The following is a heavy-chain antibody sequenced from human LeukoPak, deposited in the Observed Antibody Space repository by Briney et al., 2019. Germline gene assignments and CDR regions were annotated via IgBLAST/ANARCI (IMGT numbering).Heavy chain of an antibody. CDR1: GYTFTGYY. CDR2: INPNSGGT. Sequence: GASVKVSCKASGYTFTGYYMHWVRQAPGQGLEWMGWINPNSGGTNYAQKFRGRVTMTRDTSISTAYMELSRLRSDDTAVYYCAREGRGYSGSYLAGVKFDYWGQGTLVTVSS. V-gene: IGHV1-2*02. CDR3: AREGRGYSGSYLAGVKFDY. D-gene: IGHD1-26*01. J-gene: IGHJ4*02.